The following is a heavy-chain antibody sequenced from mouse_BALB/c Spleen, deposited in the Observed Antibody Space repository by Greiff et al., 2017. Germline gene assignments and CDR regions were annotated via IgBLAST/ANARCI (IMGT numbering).Heavy chain of an antibody. CDR3: ARYNYYGSRGYWYVDV. V-gene: IGHV3-2*02. CDR1: GYSITSDYA. J-gene: IGHJ1*01. Sequence: VQLKESGPGLVKPSQSLSLTCTVTGYSITSDYAWNWIRQFPGNKLGWMGYISYSGSTSYNPSLKSRISITRDTSKNQCFLQLNSVTTEDTATYYCARYNYYGSRGYWYVDVWGAGTTVTVSS. D-gene: IGHD1-1*01. CDR2: ISYSGST.